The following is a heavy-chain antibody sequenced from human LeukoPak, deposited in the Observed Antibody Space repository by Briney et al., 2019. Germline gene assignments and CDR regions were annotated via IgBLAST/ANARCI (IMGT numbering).Heavy chain of an antibody. CDR3: ASSLYSTGWSLNSGAFDI. Sequence: GGSLRLSCAASGFTFSSYAMSWVRQAPGKGLEWVSAISGSGGSTYYADSVKGRFTISRDNSKNTLYLQMNSLRAEDTAVYYCASSLYSTGWSLNSGAFDIWGQGTMVTVSS. V-gene: IGHV3-23*01. J-gene: IGHJ3*02. CDR1: GFTFSSYA. D-gene: IGHD6-13*01. CDR2: ISGSGGST.